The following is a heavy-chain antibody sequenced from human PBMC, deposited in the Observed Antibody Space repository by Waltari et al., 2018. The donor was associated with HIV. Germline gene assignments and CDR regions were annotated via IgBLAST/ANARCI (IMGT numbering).Heavy chain of an antibody. Sequence: EVQLVESGGGLVQPGRYLRLSCTASGFTFDDYAMHWVRQPPGKVLEWVSSISWHSTRITYADSVKSRFTISRDNAKKSLYLQMDSLRPEDTAFYYCSRGPMYNWFDPWGQGTLVTVSS. V-gene: IGHV3-9*01. CDR1: GFTFDDYA. CDR2: ISWHSTRI. CDR3: SRGPMYNWFDP. J-gene: IGHJ5*02. D-gene: IGHD3-10*02.